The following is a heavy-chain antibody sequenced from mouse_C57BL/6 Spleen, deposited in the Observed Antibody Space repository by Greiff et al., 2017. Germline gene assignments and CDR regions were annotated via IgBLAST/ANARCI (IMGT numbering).Heavy chain of an antibody. CDR1: GYTFTSYW. D-gene: IGHD2-3*01. CDR3: ARSDDGPAGFAY. CDR2: IDPSDSAN. Sequence: VQLQQPGAELVRPGSSVTLSCKASGYTFTSYWMHWVKQRPIQGLEWIGNIDPSDSANHYNQKFKDKATLTVDKSSSTAYMQLSSLTSEHSAVYYCARSDDGPAGFAYWGQGTLVTVSA. V-gene: IGHV1-52*01. J-gene: IGHJ3*01.